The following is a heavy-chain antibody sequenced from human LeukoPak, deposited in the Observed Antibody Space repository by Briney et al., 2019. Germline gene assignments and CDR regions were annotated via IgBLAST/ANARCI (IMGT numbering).Heavy chain of an antibody. CDR1: GGTFSSYA. J-gene: IGHJ4*02. CDR2: ISTYNGDT. V-gene: IGHV1-18*01. CDR3: AREGLGELTLDY. Sequence: ASVKVSCKASGGTFSSYAISWVRQAPGQGLEWMGWISTYNGDTNYAQKLQGRVTMTTGTSANTAYMDLRSLRSDDTAVYYCAREGLGELTLDYWGQGTVVTVSS. D-gene: IGHD3-16*01.